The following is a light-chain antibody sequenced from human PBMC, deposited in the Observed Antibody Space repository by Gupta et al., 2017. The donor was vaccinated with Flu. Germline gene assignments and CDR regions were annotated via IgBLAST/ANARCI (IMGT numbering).Light chain of an antibody. CDR1: QSVSSY. J-gene: IGKJ5*01. CDR2: DAS. Sequence: EIVLTQSPATLSLSPGERATLSCRASQSVSSYLVWYQQKPGQAPRLLIYDASNRATGIPARFSGSGYGTDFTLTISSLEPEDFAVYYCQQRSNWPPITFGQGTRLEIK. CDR3: QQRSNWPPIT. V-gene: IGKV3-11*01.